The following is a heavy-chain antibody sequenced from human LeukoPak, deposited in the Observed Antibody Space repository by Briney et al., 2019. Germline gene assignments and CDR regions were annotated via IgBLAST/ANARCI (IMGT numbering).Heavy chain of an antibody. CDR1: GYTFTGYY. J-gene: IGHJ4*02. V-gene: IGHV1-2*06. D-gene: IGHD3-10*01. CDR3: ARERARGASGAAKGY. CDR2: INPNSGGT. Sequence: ASVKVSCKASGYTFTGYYMHWVRQAPGQGLEWMGRINPNSGGTNYAQKFQGRVTMTRDTSISTAYMELSRLRSDDTAVYYCARERARGASGAAKGYWGQGTLVTVSS.